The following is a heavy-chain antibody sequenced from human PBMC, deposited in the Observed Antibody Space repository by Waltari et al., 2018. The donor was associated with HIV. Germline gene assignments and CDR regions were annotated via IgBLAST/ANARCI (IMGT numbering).Heavy chain of an antibody. Sequence: EVQLVESGGGLIKPGGSLRLSCAAYGFTFSDAWMSWVRQAPGKGLEWGARIKTQADDETTDYAAPVQGRFTVSRDDARNTVYLQIDSVKTDDTAMYYCTTWMYWGPGTRVTVSS. J-gene: IGHJ4*02. CDR2: IKTQADDETT. V-gene: IGHV3-15*01. D-gene: IGHD2-2*03. CDR3: TTWMY. CDR1: GFTFSDAW.